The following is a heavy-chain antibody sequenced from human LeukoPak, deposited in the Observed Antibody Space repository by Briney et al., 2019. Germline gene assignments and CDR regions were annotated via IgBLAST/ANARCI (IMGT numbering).Heavy chain of an antibody. J-gene: IGHJ6*03. D-gene: IGHD1-7*01. CDR2: IIPIYGST. CDR1: GGTFSTDA. Sequence: SVKVSCKASGGTFSTDAISWVRQARGQGLEWMGGIIPIYGSTNYAQKFQGRVTITADKSTSTAYMELSSLRSDDTAVYYSARTTGSPYYYYYYMDVWGKGTTVTVSS. V-gene: IGHV1-69*06. CDR3: ARTTGSPYYYYYYMDV.